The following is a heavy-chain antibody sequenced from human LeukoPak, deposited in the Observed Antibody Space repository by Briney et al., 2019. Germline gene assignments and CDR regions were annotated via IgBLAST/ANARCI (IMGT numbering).Heavy chain of an antibody. CDR1: GGSISSYY. D-gene: IGHD3-3*01. CDR2: IYYSGST. Sequence: KPSETLSLTCTVSGGSISSYYWSWIRQPPGKGLEWIGYIYYSGSTYYNPSLKSRVTISVDTSKNQFSLKLSSVTAADTAVYYCARTVLEWLLWGWFDPWGQGTLVTVSS. CDR3: ARTVLEWLLWGWFDP. J-gene: IGHJ5*02. V-gene: IGHV4-59*04.